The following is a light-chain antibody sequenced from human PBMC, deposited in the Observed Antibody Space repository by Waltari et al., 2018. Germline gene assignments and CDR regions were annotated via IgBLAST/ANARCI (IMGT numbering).Light chain of an antibody. CDR3: ATWDNSLSGRV. J-gene: IGLJ3*02. CDR2: RSN. Sequence: SGSDSNIGGEYVSWYQQLPGTAPRLLIYRSNLRPSGVPDRFSGSKSGTSASLAISGLRSEDEADYHCATWDNSLSGRVFGGGTKLTVL. CDR1: DSNIGGEY. V-gene: IGLV1-47*01.